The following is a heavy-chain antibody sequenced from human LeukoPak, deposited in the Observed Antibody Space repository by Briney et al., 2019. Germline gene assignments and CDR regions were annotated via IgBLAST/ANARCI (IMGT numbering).Heavy chain of an antibody. CDR3: ARVPSVTGRRDLDY. CDR2: INSDGSNT. CDR1: GFTFRSYW. D-gene: IGHD6-19*01. J-gene: IGHJ4*02. Sequence: AGGSLRLSCAASGFTFRSYWMHWVRQAPGKGLVWVSRINSDGSNTNYADSVKGRFTISRDNAKNTVYLQMNSLRAEDTAVYYCARVPSVTGRRDLDYWGQGTLVTVSS. V-gene: IGHV3-74*01.